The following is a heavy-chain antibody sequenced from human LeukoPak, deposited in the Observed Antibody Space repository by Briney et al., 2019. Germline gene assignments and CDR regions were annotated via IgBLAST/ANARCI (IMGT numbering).Heavy chain of an antibody. V-gene: IGHV3-53*01. CDR2: IYSGGST. Sequence: GGSLRLSCAASGFTVSSNYMTWVRQAPGKGLEWVSIIYSGGSTYYADSVKGRLTISRDNSKNTLYLQMNSLRAEDTAVYYCARGEVGTYKFDCWGQGTLVTVSS. D-gene: IGHD4-23*01. CDR1: GFTVSSNY. J-gene: IGHJ4*02. CDR3: ARGEVGTYKFDC.